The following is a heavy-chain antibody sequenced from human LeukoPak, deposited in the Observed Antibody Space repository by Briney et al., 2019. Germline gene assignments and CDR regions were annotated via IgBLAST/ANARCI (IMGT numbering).Heavy chain of an antibody. V-gene: IGHV4-30-2*01. CDR1: SGSISSGGSY. Sequence: SETLSLTCTVCSGSISSGGSYWSWIRQPPGKGLQWIGYIYHSGSTYYNPSLKSRVTISVDRSKNQFSLKLSSVTAADTAVYYCARDNPASQQQLFPRHYMVVWGKGTTVTVSS. D-gene: IGHD6-13*01. CDR2: IYHSGST. J-gene: IGHJ6*03. CDR3: ARDNPASQQQLFPRHYMVV.